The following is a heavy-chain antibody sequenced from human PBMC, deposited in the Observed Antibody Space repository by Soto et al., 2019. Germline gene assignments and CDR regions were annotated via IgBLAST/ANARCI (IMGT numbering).Heavy chain of an antibody. J-gene: IGHJ3*02. CDR1: GGSITSYY. Sequence: QVQLQESGPGLVKPSETLSLTCTVSGGSITSYYWSWIRQPPGKGLDFIGYLFYSGSSNYNPSLTSRVSLSVDTSKNQFSLKLSSVTAADTAVYYCARVGGAPLGAFDIWGRGTVVTVSS. CDR3: ARVGGAPLGAFDI. D-gene: IGHD1-26*01. CDR2: LFYSGSS. V-gene: IGHV4-59*01.